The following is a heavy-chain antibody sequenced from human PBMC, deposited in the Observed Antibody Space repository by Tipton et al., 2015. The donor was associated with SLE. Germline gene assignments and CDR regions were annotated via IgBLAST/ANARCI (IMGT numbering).Heavy chain of an antibody. CDR1: GGSFSGYY. J-gene: IGHJ3*02. CDR3: ARRLRRGGAFDI. Sequence: TLSLTCAVYGGSFSGYYWSWIRQPPGKGLEWIGEINHSGRTNYKPSLKSRVTISVDTSKNQFSLKLSSVTAADTAVYYCARRLRRGGAFDIWGQGTMVTVSS. CDR2: INHSGRT. D-gene: IGHD4-17*01. V-gene: IGHV4-34*01.